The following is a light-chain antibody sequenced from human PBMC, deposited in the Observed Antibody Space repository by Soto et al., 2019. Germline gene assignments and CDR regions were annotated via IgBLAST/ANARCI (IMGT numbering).Light chain of an antibody. CDR3: QQTYSIPIT. V-gene: IGKV2D-30*01. CDR2: AAS. CDR1: QSLVFTDGNTY. Sequence: DIVRTQSPLSLPVTLGQPASISCTSSQSLVFTDGNTYLNWFQQRPGQPPRRLIHAASSLQGGVPLRFSGSGSGTDFTLTISSLQAEDFATYYCQQTYSIPITFGQGTRLEIK. J-gene: IGKJ5*01.